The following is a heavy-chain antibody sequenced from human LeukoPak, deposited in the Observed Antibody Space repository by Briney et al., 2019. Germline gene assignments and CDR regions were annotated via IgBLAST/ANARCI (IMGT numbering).Heavy chain of an antibody. Sequence: SETLSLTCAVSGYSISSDYYWGWIRQPPRKGLEWIGTIYHSGSTYYNPSLKSRVTISVDTSKNQFSLKLRSVTAADTALYYCAGLVGIAVTGKFDYWGQGTLVTVSS. CDR2: IYHSGST. J-gene: IGHJ4*02. D-gene: IGHD6-13*01. CDR1: GYSISSDYY. V-gene: IGHV4-38-2*01. CDR3: AGLVGIAVTGKFDY.